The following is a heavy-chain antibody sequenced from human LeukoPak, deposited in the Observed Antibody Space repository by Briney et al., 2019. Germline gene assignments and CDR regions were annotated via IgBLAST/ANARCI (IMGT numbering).Heavy chain of an antibody. Sequence: PSETLSLTCTVSGGSISSGDYYWSWIRQPPGKGLEWIGYIYYSGSTYYNPSLESRVTISVDTSKNQFSLKLSSVTAADTAVYYCAREGGVMDDILTGYTTYYFDYWGQGTLVTVSS. V-gene: IGHV4-30-4*01. CDR3: AREGGVMDDILTGYTTYYFDY. J-gene: IGHJ4*02. CDR2: IYYSGST. CDR1: GGSISSGDYY. D-gene: IGHD3-9*01.